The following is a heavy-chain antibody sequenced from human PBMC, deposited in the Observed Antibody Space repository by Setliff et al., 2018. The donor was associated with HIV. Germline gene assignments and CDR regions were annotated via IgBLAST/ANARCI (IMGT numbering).Heavy chain of an antibody. CDR2: IYYSGST. CDR3: ARGYGAAGGGY. J-gene: IGHJ4*02. V-gene: IGHV4-59*08. D-gene: IGHD6-25*01. Sequence: ETLSLTCKVSGGSISSYYWSWIRQPQGKGLEWIGYIYYSGSTNYNPSLRSRVTISVDTSKNLFSLKLSSVTAADTAVYYCARGYGAAGGGYWGQGTLVTVSS. CDR1: GGSISSYY.